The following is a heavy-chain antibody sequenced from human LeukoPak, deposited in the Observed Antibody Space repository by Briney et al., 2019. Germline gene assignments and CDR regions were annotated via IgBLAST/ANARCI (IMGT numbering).Heavy chain of an antibody. CDR3: ARAGSWYYFDY. Sequence: PGGSLRLSCAASGFTFSRFSMNWVRQAPGKGLEWVSSISSSSSYIYYADSVKGRFTISRDNAKNSLYLQMNSLRAEDTAVYDFARAGSWYYFDYWGQGTLVTVSS. J-gene: IGHJ4*02. D-gene: IGHD6-13*01. CDR2: ISSSSSYI. CDR1: GFTFSRFS. V-gene: IGHV3-21*01.